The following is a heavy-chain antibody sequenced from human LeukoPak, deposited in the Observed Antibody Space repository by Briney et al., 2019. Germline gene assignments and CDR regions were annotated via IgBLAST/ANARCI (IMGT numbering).Heavy chain of an antibody. CDR3: ARVRITMVRGVPPYYYYMDV. CDR1: GFTFSDYY. J-gene: IGHJ6*03. Sequence: GGSLRLSCAASGFTFSDYYMSWIRQAPGKGLEWVSYISSSGSTIYYADSVKGRFTISRGNAKNSLYLQMNSLRAEDTAVYYCARVRITMVRGVPPYYYYMDVWGKGTTVTISS. V-gene: IGHV3-11*01. CDR2: ISSSGSTI. D-gene: IGHD3-10*01.